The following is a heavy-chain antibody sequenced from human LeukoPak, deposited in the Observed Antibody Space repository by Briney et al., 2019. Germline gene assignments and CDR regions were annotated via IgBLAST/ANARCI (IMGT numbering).Heavy chain of an antibody. Sequence: SETLSLTCTVSGGSISSHYWSWIRQPPGKGLEWIGYIYYSGSTNYNPSLKSRVTISVDTSKNQFSLKLSSVTAADTAVYYCPRAGPGVQLWLLGYYYYYMDVWGKGTTVTVSS. CDR1: GGSISSHY. D-gene: IGHD5-18*01. V-gene: IGHV4-59*11. CDR2: IYYSGST. J-gene: IGHJ6*03. CDR3: PRAGPGVQLWLLGYYYYYMDV.